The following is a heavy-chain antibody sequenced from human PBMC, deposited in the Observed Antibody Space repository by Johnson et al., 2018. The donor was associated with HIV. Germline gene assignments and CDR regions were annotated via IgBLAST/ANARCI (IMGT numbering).Heavy chain of an antibody. V-gene: IGHV3-33*01. D-gene: IGHD3-22*01. CDR2: IWYDGNNK. J-gene: IGHJ3*02. CDR1: GFTFSSYG. CDR3: ARDPFWLKAFDI. Sequence: QVQLVESGGGVVQPGRSLRLSCAASGFTFSSYGMHWVRQAPGKGLQWVAAIWYDGNNKYYADSVKGRFTVSRDNAKNSLYLQMNSLRAEDTAVYYCARDPFWLKAFDIWGQGTMVIVSS.